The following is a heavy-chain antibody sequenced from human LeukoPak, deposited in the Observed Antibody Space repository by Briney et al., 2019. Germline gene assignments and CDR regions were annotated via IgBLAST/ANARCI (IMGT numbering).Heavy chain of an antibody. V-gene: IGHV1-2*02. CDR1: GYTFTGYY. D-gene: IGHD6-6*01. Sequence: VASVKVSCKASGYTFTGYYMHWVRQAPGQGLEWMGWINPNSGGTNYAKKFQGRVTMTRDTSISTAYMELSRLRSDDTAVYYCARGSIAARLTRQYFDYWGQGTLVTVSS. CDR3: ARGSIAARLTRQYFDY. CDR2: INPNSGGT. J-gene: IGHJ4*02.